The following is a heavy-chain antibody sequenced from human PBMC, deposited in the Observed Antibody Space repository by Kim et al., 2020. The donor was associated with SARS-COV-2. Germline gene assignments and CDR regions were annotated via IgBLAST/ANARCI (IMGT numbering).Heavy chain of an antibody. J-gene: IGHJ5*02. D-gene: IGHD3-3*01. CDR1: GGSISSYY. CDR2: IYYSGST. Sequence: SETLSLTCTVSGGSISSYYWSWIRQPPGKGLEWIGYIYYSGSTNYNPSLKSRVTISVDTSKNQFSLKLSSVTAADTAVYYCARVDYDFWSGINWFDPWGQGTLVTVSS. V-gene: IGHV4-59*13. CDR3: ARVDYDFWSGINWFDP.